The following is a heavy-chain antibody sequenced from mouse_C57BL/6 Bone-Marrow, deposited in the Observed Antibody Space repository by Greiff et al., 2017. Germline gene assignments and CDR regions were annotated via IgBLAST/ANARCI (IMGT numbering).Heavy chain of an antibody. CDR2: IDPENGDT. V-gene: IGHV14-4*01. J-gene: IGHJ2*01. D-gene: IGHD1-1*01. CDR3: TTWNLLLRYLDY. Sequence: VQLQQSGAELVRPGASVKLSCTASGFNIKDDYMHWVKQRPEQGLEWIGWIDPENGDTEYASKFQGKATITEDTSSNTAYLQLSSLTSEDTAVYYCTTWNLLLRYLDYWGQGTTLTVSS. CDR1: GFNIKDDY.